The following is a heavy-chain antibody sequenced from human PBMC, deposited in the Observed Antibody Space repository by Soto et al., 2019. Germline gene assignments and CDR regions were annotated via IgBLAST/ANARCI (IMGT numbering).Heavy chain of an antibody. J-gene: IGHJ4*02. D-gene: IGHD3-10*01. V-gene: IGHV4-34*01. CDR2: INHSGST. CDR3: ARVGAGRSNDY. CDR1: GGSFSGYY. Sequence: QVQLQQWGAGLLKPSETLSLTCAVYGGSFSGYYWSWIRQPPGKGLEWIGEINHSGSTNYNPSLKSRVTISVDTSKNQFSLKLSSVTAADTAVYSCARVGAGRSNDYWGQGTLVTVSS.